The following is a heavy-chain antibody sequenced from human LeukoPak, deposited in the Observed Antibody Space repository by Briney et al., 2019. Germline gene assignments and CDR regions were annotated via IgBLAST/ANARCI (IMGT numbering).Heavy chain of an antibody. J-gene: IGHJ5*02. D-gene: IGHD4-17*01. Sequence: GGSLRLSCAASGFTFSSYAMSWVRQAPGKGLVWVSAISDSGGSKYYADSVKGRFTISRDNSKNTLYLQMNSLRAEYTAVYYCAYEGYGDYAGSVDPWGQGTLVTVSS. CDR1: GFTFSSYA. V-gene: IGHV3-23*01. CDR2: ISDSGGSK. CDR3: AYEGYGDYAGSVDP.